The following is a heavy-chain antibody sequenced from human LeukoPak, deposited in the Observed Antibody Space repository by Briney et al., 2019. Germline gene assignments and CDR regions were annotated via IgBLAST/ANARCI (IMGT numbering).Heavy chain of an antibody. Sequence: GGSLRLSCAASGFTFSSYAMSWVRQAPGKGLEWVSAISGSGFTYYADSVKGRFTISRDNAKKSLYLQMNSLRAEDTAVYYCARAAQPGFDPWGQGTLVTVSS. J-gene: IGHJ5*02. D-gene: IGHD1-14*01. CDR1: GFTFSSYA. CDR2: ISGSGFT. CDR3: ARAAQPGFDP. V-gene: IGHV3-23*01.